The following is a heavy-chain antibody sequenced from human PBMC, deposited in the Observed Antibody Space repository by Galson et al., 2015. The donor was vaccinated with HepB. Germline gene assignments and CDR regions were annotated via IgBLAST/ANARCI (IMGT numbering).Heavy chain of an antibody. CDR1: GFTFRNYG. Sequence: SLRLSCAASGFTFRNYGMHWVRQAQGKGLEWVADSAHDGNNKHYADSVKGRFTISRDNSKNTLYLQMNTLRAEDTAVYYCVKGNCTGTSCDTRDYSYSYSMDVWGQGTTVTVSS. CDR3: VKGNCTGTSCDTRDYSYSYSMDV. V-gene: IGHV3-30*18. D-gene: IGHD2-2*02. J-gene: IGHJ6*02. CDR2: SAHDGNNK.